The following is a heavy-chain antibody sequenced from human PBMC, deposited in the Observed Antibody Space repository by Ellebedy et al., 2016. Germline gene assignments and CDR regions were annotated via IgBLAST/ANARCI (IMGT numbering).Heavy chain of an antibody. CDR3: AKTRIQLPSWQPLGDFDY. CDR1: GFTFSSYA. Sequence: GESLKISCAASGFTFSSYAMSWVRQAPGKGLEWVSAISGSGGSTYYADSVKGRFTISRDNSKNTLYLQMNSLRAEDTAVYYCAKTRIQLPSWQPLGDFDYWGQGTLVTVSS. J-gene: IGHJ4*02. D-gene: IGHD5-18*01. CDR2: ISGSGGST. V-gene: IGHV3-23*01.